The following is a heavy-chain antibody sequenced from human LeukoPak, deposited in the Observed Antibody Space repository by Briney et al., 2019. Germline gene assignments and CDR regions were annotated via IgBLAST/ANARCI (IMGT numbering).Heavy chain of an antibody. CDR3: AGPECDILTGYYLNYFDY. CDR1: GGAFSSSA. J-gene: IGHJ4*02. CDR2: LIPIFGTT. Sequence: GSSLKVSCKASGGAFSSSAISWVRQAPGQGLEWMGGLIPIFGTTNYAQKFQGRVTITADESTSTAYMELSSLRSEDTAVYYCAGPECDILTGYYLNYFDYWGQGTLVTVSS. D-gene: IGHD3-9*01. V-gene: IGHV1-69*01.